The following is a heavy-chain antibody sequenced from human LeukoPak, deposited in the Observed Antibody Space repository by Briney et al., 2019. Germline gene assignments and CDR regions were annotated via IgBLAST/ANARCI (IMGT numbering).Heavy chain of an antibody. D-gene: IGHD3-9*01. J-gene: IGHJ4*02. V-gene: IGHV1-46*01. CDR1: GYTFTSNY. CDR3: AREGGVRYFDWLPTNFDY. CDR2: ISPSGGST. Sequence: ASVKVSCKAFGYTFTSNYMHWVRQAPGQGPEWMGVISPSGGSTTYAQKFQGRVTLTRDMSTSTDYLELSSLRSEDTAVYYCAREGGVRYFDWLPTNFDYWGQGTLVTVSS.